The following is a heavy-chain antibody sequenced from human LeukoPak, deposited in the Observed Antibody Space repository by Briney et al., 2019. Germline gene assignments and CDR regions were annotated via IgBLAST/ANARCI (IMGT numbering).Heavy chain of an antibody. CDR2: MYYSGST. D-gene: IGHD5-12*01. CDR1: GGSVGSHH. Sequence: SETLSLTCTVSGGSVGSHHWSWIRQPPGKGLEWIGYMYYSGSTNYNPSLKSRVTMSIDTSKNQFSLKLTSVTAADTAVYYCARHMVATPFDYWGQGTLVTVSS. J-gene: IGHJ4*02. CDR3: ARHMVATPFDY. V-gene: IGHV4-59*02.